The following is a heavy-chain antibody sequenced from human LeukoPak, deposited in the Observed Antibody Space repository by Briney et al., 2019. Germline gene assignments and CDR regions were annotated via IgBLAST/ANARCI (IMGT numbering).Heavy chain of an antibody. CDR3: ARGATADTRHLDY. Sequence: GGSLRLSCAASGFTFSNYSMNWVRQAPGKGLEWVSIISSSSNDIHYADSVKGRFTISRDNTKNSVYLQMNSLRDEDTAVYSCARGATADTRHLDYWGQGSLVTVSS. CDR1: GFTFSNYS. CDR2: ISSSSNDI. J-gene: IGHJ4*02. V-gene: IGHV3-21*01. D-gene: IGHD2-21*02.